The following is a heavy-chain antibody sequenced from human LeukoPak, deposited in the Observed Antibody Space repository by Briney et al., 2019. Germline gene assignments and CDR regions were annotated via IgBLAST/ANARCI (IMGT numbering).Heavy chain of an antibody. D-gene: IGHD2-15*01. CDR3: ARGIYCSAGSCPFHFDY. V-gene: IGHV1-18*04. Sequence: ASVKVSCKASGYTFTGYYMHWVRQAPGQGLEWMGWISARLGNRKYVQKFQDRLTMTTDTSTDTAYMELRSLRSDDTAVCYCARGIYCSAGSCPFHFDYWGQGTLVTVSS. CDR2: ISARLGNR. CDR1: GYTFTGYY. J-gene: IGHJ4*02.